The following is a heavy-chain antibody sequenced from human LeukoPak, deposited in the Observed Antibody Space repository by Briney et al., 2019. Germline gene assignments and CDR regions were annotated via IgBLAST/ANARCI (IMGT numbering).Heavy chain of an antibody. CDR2: IYYSGST. CDR3: ARLTYSSGWNNWFDP. CDR1: GGSISSSSYY. Sequence: PSETLSLACTVSGGSISSSSYYWGWIRQPPGKGLEWIGYIYYSGSTNYNPSLKSRVTISVDTSKNQFSLKLSSVTAADTAVYYCARLTYSSGWNNWFDPWGQGTLVTVSS. D-gene: IGHD6-19*01. J-gene: IGHJ5*02. V-gene: IGHV4-61*05.